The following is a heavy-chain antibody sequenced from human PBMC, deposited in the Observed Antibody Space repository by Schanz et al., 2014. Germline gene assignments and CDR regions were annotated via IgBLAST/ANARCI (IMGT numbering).Heavy chain of an antibody. CDR1: GFAFSAYS. CDR3: AKNWKGHHITGRPGWSDGMDV. D-gene: IGHD6-6*01. J-gene: IGHJ6*02. CDR2: ISSSGSYI. V-gene: IGHV3-21*04. Sequence: EVQLVESGGGLVKPGGSLRLSCAASGFAFSAYSMNWVRQAPGKGLEWVSSISSSGSYIYFPDSVKGRFTISRDNAKNTLYLQMNSLRVEDTAEYYCAKNWKGHHITGRPGWSDGMDVWGQGTVVTVSS.